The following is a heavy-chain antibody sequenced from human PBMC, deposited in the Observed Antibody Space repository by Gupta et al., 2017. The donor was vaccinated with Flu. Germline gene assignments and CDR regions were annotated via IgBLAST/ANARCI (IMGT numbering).Heavy chain of an antibody. Sequence: APGKGLQWVALISWDGDSTYYADSVKSRFTISRDNSNNSLLLQMNSLRTEDTALYYCAKTHCSSTSCFNYMDVWGKGTTVTVSS. CDR2: ISWDGDST. CDR3: AKTHCSSTSCFNYMDV. D-gene: IGHD2-2*01. V-gene: IGHV3-43*01. J-gene: IGHJ6*03.